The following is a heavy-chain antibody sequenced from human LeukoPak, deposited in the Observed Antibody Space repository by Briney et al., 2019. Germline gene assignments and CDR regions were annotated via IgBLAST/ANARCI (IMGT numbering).Heavy chain of an antibody. V-gene: IGHV3-74*01. J-gene: IGHJ4*02. CDR2: INSDGSST. D-gene: IGHD3-22*01. CDR1: GFTFSSYW. CDR3: ARDLRTYYYDGSGYDY. Sequence: GGSLRLPCAASGFTFSSYWMHWVRQAPGKGLVWVSRINSDGSSTSYADSVKGRFTISRDNAKNTLYLQMNSLRAEDTAVYYCARDLRTYYYDGSGYDYWGQGTLVTVSS.